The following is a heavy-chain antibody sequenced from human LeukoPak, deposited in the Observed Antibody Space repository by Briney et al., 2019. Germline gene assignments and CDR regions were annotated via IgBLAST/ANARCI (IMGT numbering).Heavy chain of an antibody. V-gene: IGHV7-4-1*02. Sequence: ASVKVSCKASGYTFTSYAMNWVRQAPGQGLEWMGWINNNTGNPTYAQGFTGRFVFSLDTYVSTAYLQISSLKAEDTAVYYCARVGEQWLTNFDYWGQGTLVTVSS. J-gene: IGHJ4*02. D-gene: IGHD6-19*01. CDR1: GYTFTSYA. CDR2: INNNTGNP. CDR3: ARVGEQWLTNFDY.